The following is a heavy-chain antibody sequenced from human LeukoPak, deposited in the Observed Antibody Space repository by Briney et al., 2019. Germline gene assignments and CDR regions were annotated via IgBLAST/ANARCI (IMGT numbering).Heavy chain of an antibody. Sequence: ASVKVSCKASGYTFTSYDINWVRQAAGQGLESMGWMNPNSGNTGYAQKFQGRVTMTRNTSISTAYMELSSLRSEDTAVYYCARVQASGWYVTADYWGQGTLVTVSS. CDR2: MNPNSGNT. J-gene: IGHJ4*02. D-gene: IGHD6-19*01. V-gene: IGHV1-8*01. CDR1: GYTFTSYD. CDR3: ARVQASGWYVTADY.